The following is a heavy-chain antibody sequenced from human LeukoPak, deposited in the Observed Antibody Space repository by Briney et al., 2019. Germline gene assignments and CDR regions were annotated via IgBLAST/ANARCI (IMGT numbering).Heavy chain of an antibody. CDR3: ARLVPSAIVGVNYYYHYLDV. V-gene: IGHV4-59*01. D-gene: IGHD2-2*01. CDR1: GGSINNYY. J-gene: IGHJ6*03. CDR2: IYYSGST. Sequence: PSETLSLTCTVSGGSINNYYWSWIRQPPGKGLEWIGYIYYSGSTNYNPSLKSRITISVDTSKNQFSLRVNSATAADTAVYYCARLVPSAIVGVNYYYHYLDVWGKGTTVTVSS.